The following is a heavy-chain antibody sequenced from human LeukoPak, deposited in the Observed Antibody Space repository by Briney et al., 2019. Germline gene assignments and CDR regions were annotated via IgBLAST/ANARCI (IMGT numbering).Heavy chain of an antibody. Sequence: QPGGSLRLSCAASGFTFSYYGMHWVRQAPGKGLIWVAFIRYDGSNKYYADSVKGRFTISRDNSKNTLYLQMNSLRAEDTAIYYCAKDADYDSWVKVPPDYWGQGTLVIVSS. D-gene: IGHD3-22*01. V-gene: IGHV3-30*02. CDR3: AKDADYDSWVKVPPDY. CDR2: IRYDGSNK. CDR1: GFTFSYYG. J-gene: IGHJ4*02.